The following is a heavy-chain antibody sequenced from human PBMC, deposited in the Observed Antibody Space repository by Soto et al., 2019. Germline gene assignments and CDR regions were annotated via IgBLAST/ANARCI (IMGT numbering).Heavy chain of an antibody. Sequence: EVQLLESGGDLVQPGGSLRLSCAASGFTFSSYAMNWVRQAPGKGLEWVSGISGSGGSTYYADSVKGRFTISRDNSKNTLSLQMNSLRAEDTAVYYCAKVQIAVRPTKACFDSWGQGTLVTVSS. J-gene: IGHJ4*02. CDR1: GFTFSSYA. D-gene: IGHD6-6*01. V-gene: IGHV3-23*01. CDR3: AKVQIAVRPTKACFDS. CDR2: ISGSGGST.